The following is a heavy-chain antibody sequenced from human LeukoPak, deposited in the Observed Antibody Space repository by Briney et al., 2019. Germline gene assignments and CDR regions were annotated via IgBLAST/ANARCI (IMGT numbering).Heavy chain of an antibody. J-gene: IGHJ4*02. CDR3: AHSYWSGAYFDY. Sequence: SGPTLVNPTQTLTLTCTFSGFSLSTSAVGVGWIRQPPGKALEWLALIYWDDDKRYSPPLKSRLTITKDTSIQQVVLTMTNMDPVDTATYYCAHSYWSGAYFDYWGQGTLVTVSS. D-gene: IGHD1-1*01. CDR2: IYWDDDK. CDR1: GFSLSTSAVG. V-gene: IGHV2-5*02.